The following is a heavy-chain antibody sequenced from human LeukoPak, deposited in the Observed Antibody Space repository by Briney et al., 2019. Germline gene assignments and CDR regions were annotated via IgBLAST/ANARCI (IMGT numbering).Heavy chain of an antibody. CDR3: ARDLGGKGWLLYGSAFDY. CDR1: GFTFSSYW. Sequence: SGGSLRLSCAASGFTFSSYWMHWVRQAPGKGLVWVSRINSDGSSTSYADSVKGRFTISRDNAKNTLYLQMNSLRAEDTAVYYCARDLGGKGWLLYGSAFDYWGQGTLVTVSS. J-gene: IGHJ4*02. V-gene: IGHV3-74*01. CDR2: INSDGSST. D-gene: IGHD3-3*01.